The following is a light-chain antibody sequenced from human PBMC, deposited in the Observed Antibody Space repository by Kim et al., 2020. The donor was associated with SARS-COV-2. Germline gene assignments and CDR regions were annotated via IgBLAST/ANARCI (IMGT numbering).Light chain of an antibody. Sequence: DIQMTQSPSTLSASVGDRVTITCRASQTINTWLAWYQQKPGKAPKLLIYDASSLESGVPSRFSGSGSGTEFILTISSLQPDDFATYYCQKYDDCFGQGTKLEIK. CDR1: QTINTW. CDR2: DAS. CDR3: QKYDDC. J-gene: IGKJ2*01. V-gene: IGKV1-5*01.